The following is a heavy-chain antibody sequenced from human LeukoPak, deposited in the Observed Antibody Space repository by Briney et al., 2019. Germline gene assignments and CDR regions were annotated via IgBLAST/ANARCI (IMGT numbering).Heavy chain of an antibody. CDR2: SSPTGDIT. V-gene: IGHV4-34*01. CDR1: GGSFNENY. D-gene: IGHD2-8*01. CDR3: ARVPEFIVRPCDS. Sequence: SETLSLTCAVYGGSFNENYWTLIRQTPGRGLEWIGESSPTGDITGYNPSLKGRATISVDSSKNQFSLKLTSVTAADTGVYYCARVPEFIVRPCDSWGPGTLVTVSS. J-gene: IGHJ4*02.